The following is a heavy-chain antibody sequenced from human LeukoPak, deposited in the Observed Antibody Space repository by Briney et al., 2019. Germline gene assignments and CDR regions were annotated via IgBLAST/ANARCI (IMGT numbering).Heavy chain of an antibody. D-gene: IGHD6-19*01. CDR3: ARDTQQWLPPYDW. CDR2: IYTSGST. Sequence: SETLCLTCTASGGSISSYSWSWIRQPAGKGLEWVGRIYTSGSTNYSPSLKSRVTMSVDTSKNQFSLKLSSVTAADTVVYYCARDTQQWLPPYDWGGQGPLVTVSS. V-gene: IGHV4-4*07. CDR1: GGSISSYS. J-gene: IGHJ4*02.